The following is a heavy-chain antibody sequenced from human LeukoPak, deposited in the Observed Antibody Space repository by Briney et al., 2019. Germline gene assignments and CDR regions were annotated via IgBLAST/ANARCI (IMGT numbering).Heavy chain of an antibody. CDR1: GGSISSYY. Sequence: SETLSLTCTVSGGSISSYYWSWIRQPPGKGLEWIGYIYYSGSTIHSPSLKSRVTLSVDMSKSQFSLSLTSVTASDAAVYYCVRHKRWLQSPDAFDIWGQGTMVTVSS. D-gene: IGHD5-24*01. CDR3: VRHKRWLQSPDAFDI. CDR2: IYYSGST. J-gene: IGHJ3*02. V-gene: IGHV4-59*08.